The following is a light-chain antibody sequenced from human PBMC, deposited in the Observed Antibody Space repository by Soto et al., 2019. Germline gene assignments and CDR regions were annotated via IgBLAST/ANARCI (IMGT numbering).Light chain of an antibody. Sequence: DIQMTQSPSTLSASEGDRVTITCRASQSIDNWLAWYQQKPGKAPKLLIYKASTLESGVPSRFSGSGSGTEFTRTISSLQPDDFATYYCQQYRSYASGTFGQGTKVEIK. CDR2: KAS. V-gene: IGKV1-5*03. CDR1: QSIDNW. CDR3: QQYRSYASGT. J-gene: IGKJ1*01.